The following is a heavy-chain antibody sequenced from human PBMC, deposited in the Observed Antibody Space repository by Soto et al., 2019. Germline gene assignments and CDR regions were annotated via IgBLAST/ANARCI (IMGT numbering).Heavy chain of an antibody. Sequence: PPGKGLEWIGSIYYSGSTYYNPSLKSRVTISVDTSKNQFSLKLSSVTAADTAVYYCAREMRNYDSSGYYYDTVYFAYWGQGTLVTVSS. J-gene: IGHJ4*02. V-gene: IGHV4-39*02. CDR2: IYYSGST. CDR3: AREMRNYDSSGYYYDTVYFAY. D-gene: IGHD3-22*01.